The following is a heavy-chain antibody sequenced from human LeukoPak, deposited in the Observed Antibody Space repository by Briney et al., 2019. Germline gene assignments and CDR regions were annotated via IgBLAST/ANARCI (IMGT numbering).Heavy chain of an antibody. J-gene: IGHJ6*03. CDR3: ARATRRMGIAARPAQNYYYYYMDV. CDR2: IGTAGDT. V-gene: IGHV3-13*01. D-gene: IGHD6-6*01. CDR1: GFTFSSYD. Sequence: PGGSLRLSCAASGFTFSSYDMHWVRQATGKGLEWVSAIGTAGDTYYPGSVKGRFTISRENAKNSLYLQMNSLRAGDTAVYYCARATRRMGIAARPAQNYYYYYMDVWGKGTTVTVSS.